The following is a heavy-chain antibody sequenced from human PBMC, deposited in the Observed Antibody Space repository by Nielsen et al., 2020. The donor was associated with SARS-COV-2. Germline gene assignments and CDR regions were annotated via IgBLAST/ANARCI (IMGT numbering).Heavy chain of an antibody. CDR2: IKQDGSEK. V-gene: IGHV3-7*03. CDR3: ARDSNYDFWSGYPYFDY. J-gene: IGHJ4*02. Sequence: GGSLRLSCAASGFTFSSYWMSWVRQAPGKGLEWVANIKQDGSEKYYVDSVKGRFTISRDNAKNSLYLQMSSLRAEDTAVYYCARDSNYDFWSGYPYFDYWGQGTLVTVSS. D-gene: IGHD3-3*01. CDR1: GFTFSSYW.